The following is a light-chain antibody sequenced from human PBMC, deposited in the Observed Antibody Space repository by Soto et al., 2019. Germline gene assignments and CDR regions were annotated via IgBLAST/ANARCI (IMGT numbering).Light chain of an antibody. Sequence: IQMTQSPSTLSASVGDRVTITCRASQSIDPWLVWYQQKPGRAPKVLIYKASSLESGVPSRFSGSGSGTEFTLTISSLHPDDFATYYCQQYHTYWSFGQGTKVEIK. CDR3: QQYHTYWS. V-gene: IGKV1-5*03. CDR1: QSIDPW. CDR2: KAS. J-gene: IGKJ1*01.